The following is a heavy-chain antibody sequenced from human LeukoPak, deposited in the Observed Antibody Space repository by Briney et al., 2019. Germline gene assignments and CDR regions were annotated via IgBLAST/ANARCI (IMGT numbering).Heavy chain of an antibody. D-gene: IGHD3-22*01. CDR3: ARDADGSGYLSAFDI. V-gene: IGHV4-59*01. CDR2: IYYSGST. Sequence: SETLSLTCTVSGGSISSYYWSWIRQPPGKGLEWIGYIYYSGSTNYNPSLKSRVTISVDTSKNQFSLKLSSVTAADTAVYYCARDADGSGYLSAFDIWGQGTMVTVSS. J-gene: IGHJ3*02. CDR1: GGSISSYY.